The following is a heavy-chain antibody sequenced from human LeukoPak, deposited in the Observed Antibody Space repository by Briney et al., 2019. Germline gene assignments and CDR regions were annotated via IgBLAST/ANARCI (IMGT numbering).Heavy chain of an antibody. Sequence: PGGSLRLSCAASGFTFSNYAMHWVRQAPGKGLEWVAVISYDGSNKYFADSVKGRFTISRDNSKNTLYLQMNSLRTEDTAVYYCAGAAPGYCSSTRCLGTFDIWGQGTMVTVSS. V-gene: IGHV3-30-3*01. D-gene: IGHD2-2*01. J-gene: IGHJ3*02. CDR3: AGAAPGYCSSTRCLGTFDI. CDR1: GFTFSNYA. CDR2: ISYDGSNK.